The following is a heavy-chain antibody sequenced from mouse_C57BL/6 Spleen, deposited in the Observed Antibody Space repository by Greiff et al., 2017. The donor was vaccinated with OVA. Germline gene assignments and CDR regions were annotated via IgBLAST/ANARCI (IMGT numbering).Heavy chain of an antibody. CDR1: GYTFTSYW. J-gene: IGHJ2*01. V-gene: IGHV1-50*01. D-gene: IGHD1-1*01. CDR2: IDPSDSYT. Sequence: VQLQQSGAELVKPGASVKLSCKASGYTFTSYWMQWVKQRPGQGLEWIGEIDPSDSYTNYNQKFKGKATLTVDTSSSTAYMQLSSLTSEDSAVYYCARKDYGSSYDYWGQGTTLTVSS. CDR3: ARKDYGSSYDY.